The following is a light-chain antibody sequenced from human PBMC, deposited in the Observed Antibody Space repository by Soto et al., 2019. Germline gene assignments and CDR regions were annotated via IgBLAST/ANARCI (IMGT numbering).Light chain of an antibody. J-gene: IGKJ1*01. V-gene: IGKV3-15*01. Sequence: VVMTQSPATVSVSPGETVTLSCRASQSVRSDVAWYQQRPGQAPRLLIFGASSRVADIPARFSGSASGTDFTLTSSSLQSKDFAVDHCQQYNTWPPWTFGQGTKVE. CDR2: GAS. CDR3: QQYNTWPPWT. CDR1: QSVRSD.